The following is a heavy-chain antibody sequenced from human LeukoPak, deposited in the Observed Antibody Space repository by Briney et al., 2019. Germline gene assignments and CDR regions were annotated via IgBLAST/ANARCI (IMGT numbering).Heavy chain of an antibody. J-gene: IGHJ4*02. D-gene: IGHD6-13*01. Sequence: PGGSLRLSCAASGFTFSSYAMSWVHQAPGKGLEWVSAISGSGGSTYYADSVKGRFTISRDISKNTLYLQMNSLRAEDTAVYYCARAKGSGWYYFDYWGQGTLVTVSS. CDR2: ISGSGGST. CDR1: GFTFSSYA. V-gene: IGHV3-23*01. CDR3: ARAKGSGWYYFDY.